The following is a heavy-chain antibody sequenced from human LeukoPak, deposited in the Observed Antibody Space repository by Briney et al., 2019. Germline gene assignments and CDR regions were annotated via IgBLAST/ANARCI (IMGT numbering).Heavy chain of an antibody. Sequence: SETLSLTCTVSGGSISSYYWSWIRQPPGKGLEWIGYIYYSGSTNYNPSLKSRVTISVDTSKNQFSLKLSSVTAADTAVYYCARDLGYDSSGYYWVFDYWGQGTLVTVSS. V-gene: IGHV4-59*01. CDR3: ARDLGYDSSGYYWVFDY. CDR1: GGSISSYY. J-gene: IGHJ4*02. CDR2: IYYSGST. D-gene: IGHD3-22*01.